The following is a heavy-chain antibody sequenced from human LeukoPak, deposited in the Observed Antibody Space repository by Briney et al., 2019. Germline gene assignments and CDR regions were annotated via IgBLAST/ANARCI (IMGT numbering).Heavy chain of an antibody. CDR1: GFTFSSYS. CDR2: ISSSSSYI. Sequence: PGGSLRLSCAASGFTFSSYSMNWVRQAPGKGLEWVSSISSSSSYIYYADSVKGRFTISRDNAKNSLYLQMNSLRAEDTAVYYCARALNYDFWSGYLYWGQGALVTVSS. V-gene: IGHV3-21*01. D-gene: IGHD3-3*01. J-gene: IGHJ4*02. CDR3: ARALNYDFWSGYLY.